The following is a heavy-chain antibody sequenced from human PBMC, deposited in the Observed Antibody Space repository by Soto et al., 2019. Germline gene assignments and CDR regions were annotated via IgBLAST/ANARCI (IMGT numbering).Heavy chain of an antibody. CDR1: GYTFTSYG. J-gene: IGHJ5*02. D-gene: IGHD2-2*01. CDR2: ISAYNGNT. Sequence: ASVKVSCKASGYTFTSYGISWVRQAPGQGLEWMGWISAYNGNTNYAQKLQGRVTMTTDTSTSTAYMELRSLRSDDTAVYYCARAGAYCSSTSCFLDPWGQGTLVTVSS. CDR3: ARAGAYCSSTSCFLDP. V-gene: IGHV1-18*01.